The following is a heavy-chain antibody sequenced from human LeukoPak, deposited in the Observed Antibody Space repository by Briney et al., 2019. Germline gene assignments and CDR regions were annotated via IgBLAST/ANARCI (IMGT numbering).Heavy chain of an antibody. Sequence: SETLSLTCTVSGGSISSYYWSWIRQPLGKGLEWIGYIYYSGSTNYNPSLKSRVTISVDTSKNQFSLKLSSVTAADTAVYYCARMRVADYYYGMDVWGQGTTVTVSS. D-gene: IGHD2-15*01. CDR3: ARMRVADYYYGMDV. CDR1: GGSISSYY. CDR2: IYYSGST. V-gene: IGHV4-59*08. J-gene: IGHJ6*02.